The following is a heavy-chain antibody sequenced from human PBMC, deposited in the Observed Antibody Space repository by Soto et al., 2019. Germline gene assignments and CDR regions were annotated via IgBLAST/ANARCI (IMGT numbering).Heavy chain of an antibody. D-gene: IGHD3-3*01. CDR1: GGTFSTHA. V-gene: IGHV1-69*01. J-gene: IGHJ6*02. CDR3: ARAAFRSGYYGYYYGMDV. Sequence: QVQLVQSGAEVKKPGSSVKVSCKASGGTFSTHAISWVRQAPGQGLEWLGGIIPTLGTPNYAQKFQGRVTVTADEYTSTAYMELSRLTSEDTAVYYCARAAFRSGYYGYYYGMDVWGQGTPVNV. CDR2: IIPTLGTP.